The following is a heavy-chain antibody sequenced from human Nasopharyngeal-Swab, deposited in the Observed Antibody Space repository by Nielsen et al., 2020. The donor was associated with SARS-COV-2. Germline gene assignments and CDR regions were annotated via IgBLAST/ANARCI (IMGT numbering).Heavy chain of an antibody. J-gene: IGHJ5*02. CDR2: IYSGGST. Sequence: GGSLRLSCAASGFTVSSNYMSWVRQAPGKGPEWVSVIYSGGSTYYADSVKGRFTISRDNSKNTLYLQMNSLRAEDTAVYYCARGTYYYDSPVLINWFDPWGQGTLVTVSS. V-gene: IGHV3-53*01. CDR1: GFTVSSNY. CDR3: ARGTYYYDSPVLINWFDP. D-gene: IGHD3-22*01.